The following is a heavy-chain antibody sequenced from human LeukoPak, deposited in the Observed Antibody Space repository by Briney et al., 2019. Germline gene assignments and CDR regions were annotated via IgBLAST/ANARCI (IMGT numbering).Heavy chain of an antibody. CDR3: ARVYTFGPDY. D-gene: IGHD3-3*01. J-gene: IGHJ4*02. CDR2: INTDGSTT. Sequence: GGSLRLSCAASGFTFSSHWMHWVRQAPGKGLVWVSRINTDGSTTSYADSVKGRFTISRDNAKNTLYLQMNSLRAEDTAVFYCARVYTFGPDYWGQGTLVTVSS. V-gene: IGHV3-74*01. CDR1: GFTFSSHW.